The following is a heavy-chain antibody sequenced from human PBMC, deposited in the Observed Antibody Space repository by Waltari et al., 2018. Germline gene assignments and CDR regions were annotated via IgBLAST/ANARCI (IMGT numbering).Heavy chain of an antibody. CDR1: GDSVTSANW. V-gene: IGHV4-4*02. Sequence: QLQESGPGLVKPSGTLSLSCAVSGDSVTSANWWSWVRQSPQRGLEWIGQVLSTGKTKYSPSFASRVTMSLDASNNQFSLKVTSATAADTAVYYCARDRGRGLYLDVWGPGTLVTVSP. CDR3: ARDRGRGLYLDV. J-gene: IGHJ4*02. D-gene: IGHD2-15*01. CDR2: VLSTGKT.